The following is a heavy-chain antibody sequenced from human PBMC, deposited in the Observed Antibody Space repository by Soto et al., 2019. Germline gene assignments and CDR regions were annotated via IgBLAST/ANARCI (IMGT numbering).Heavy chain of an antibody. CDR2: IDPSDSYT. J-gene: IGHJ6*02. CDR1: VYSFTSYW. D-gene: IGHD2-8*01. CDR3: ARLGYCTNGVCYAHYYYYGMDV. V-gene: IGHV5-10-1*01. Sequence: GESLKMSCKGSVYSFTSYWISWVRQMPGKGLEWLGRIDPSDSYTNYSPSFQGHVTSSADKSISTAYLQWSSLKASDTAMYYCARLGYCTNGVCYAHYYYYGMDVWGQGTTVTVSS.